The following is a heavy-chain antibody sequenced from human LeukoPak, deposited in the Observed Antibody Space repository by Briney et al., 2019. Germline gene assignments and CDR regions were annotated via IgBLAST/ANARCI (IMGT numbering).Heavy chain of an antibody. J-gene: IGHJ6*02. D-gene: IGHD3-3*01. CDR3: ARAHYDFWSGYWGYYYHYGMDV. CDR1: GYTFTSYY. V-gene: IGHV1-46*01. CDR2: INPSGGST. Sequence: ASVKVSCKASGYTFTSYYMHWVRQAPGQGLEWMGIINPSGGSTTYAQKFQGRVTMTRDASTSTVYMQLSSLRSEDTAVYYCARAHYDFWSGYWGYYYHYGMDVWGQGTTVTVFS.